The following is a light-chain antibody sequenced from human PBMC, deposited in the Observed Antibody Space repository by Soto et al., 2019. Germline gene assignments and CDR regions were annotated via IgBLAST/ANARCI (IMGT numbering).Light chain of an antibody. J-gene: IGKJ1*01. Sequence: DIVMTQSPDSLAVSLGERATINCKSSQSVLYSSDNKNYLAWYQQKPGQSPKLLIYWVFTRESGVPDRFSVSGSWTDFTFTIRSLQPDDVAVYYCQQFYSPPRLGQGTKVDIK. CDR1: QSVLYSSDNKNY. CDR3: QQFYSPPR. V-gene: IGKV4-1*01. CDR2: WVF.